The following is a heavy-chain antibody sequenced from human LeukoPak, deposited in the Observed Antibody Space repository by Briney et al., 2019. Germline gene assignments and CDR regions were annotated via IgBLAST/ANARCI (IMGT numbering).Heavy chain of an antibody. CDR3: ARDRGYYMDV. J-gene: IGHJ6*03. CDR1: GGSISTYY. V-gene: IGHV4-4*07. CDR2: IYASGNT. Sequence: KPSETLSLTCTVSGGSISTYYWSCIRQPAGKGLEWIGRIYASGNTKYNPSLKSRVAMSVDTSKNQFSLKLNSVTAADTAVYYCARDRGYYMDVWGKGTTVTVSS.